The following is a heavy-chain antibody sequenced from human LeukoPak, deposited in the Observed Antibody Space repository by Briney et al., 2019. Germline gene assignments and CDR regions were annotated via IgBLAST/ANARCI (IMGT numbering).Heavy chain of an antibody. Sequence: ASVKVSCKASGYTFTSYYMHWVRQAPGQGLEWVGGINPNSGGTNYAQKFQGWVTMTRDTSISTAYMELSRLRSDDTAVYYCARDPTPYYYDSPLLVSDAFDIWGQGTMVTVSS. CDR2: INPNSGGT. CDR3: ARDPTPYYYDSPLLVSDAFDI. D-gene: IGHD3-22*01. CDR1: GYTFTSYY. J-gene: IGHJ3*02. V-gene: IGHV1-2*04.